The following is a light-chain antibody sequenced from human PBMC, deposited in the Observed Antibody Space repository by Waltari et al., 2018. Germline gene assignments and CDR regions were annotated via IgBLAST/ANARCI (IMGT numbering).Light chain of an antibody. Sequence: SYELTQPPSVSVSPGQTGSITCSGDNLGAKYVAWYQQKPGQSPILVIYQDTKRPPRXXXXFSGSNSGNTATLTISGTQSVDEADFYCQAWDSTTVVFGGGTKLTVL. CDR2: QDT. V-gene: IGLV3-1*01. CDR3: QAWDSTTVV. J-gene: IGLJ2*01. CDR1: NLGAKY.